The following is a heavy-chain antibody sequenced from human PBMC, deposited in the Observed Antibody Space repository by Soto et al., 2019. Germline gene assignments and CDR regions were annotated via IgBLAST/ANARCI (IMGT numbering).Heavy chain of an antibody. J-gene: IGHJ5*02. D-gene: IGHD3-22*01. CDR2: ISGSGGST. Sequence: EVQLLESGGGLVQPGGSLRLSCAASGFTFSSYGMSWVRQAPGKGLEWVSAISGSGGSTYYADSVKGRFTISRDNSKDPLYLQMNSLRAEDTAVYYCARRRTYYYDSSGYYGRWFDPWGEGTLVTVSS. CDR1: GFTFSSYG. CDR3: ARRRTYYYDSSGYYGRWFDP. V-gene: IGHV3-23*01.